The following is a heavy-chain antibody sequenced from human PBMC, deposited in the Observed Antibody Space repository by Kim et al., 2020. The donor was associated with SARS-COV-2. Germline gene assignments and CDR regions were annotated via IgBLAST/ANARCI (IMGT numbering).Heavy chain of an antibody. D-gene: IGHD3-22*01. CDR1: GGSISSGGYY. Sequence: SETLSLTCTVSGGSISSGGYYWSWIRQHPGKGLEWIGYIYYSGSTYYNPSLKSRVTISVDTSKNQFSLTLSSVTAADTAVYYCARGQGLITMIVVVVVAVDYWGQGTLVTVSS. CDR3: ARGQGLITMIVVVVVAVDY. J-gene: IGHJ4*02. CDR2: IYYSGST. V-gene: IGHV4-31*03.